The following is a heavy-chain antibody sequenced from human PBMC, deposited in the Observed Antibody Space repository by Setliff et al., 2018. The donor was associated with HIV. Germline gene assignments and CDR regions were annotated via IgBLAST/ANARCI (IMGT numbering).Heavy chain of an antibody. J-gene: IGHJ6*03. CDR1: GYSLSTYA. CDR3: VRLTADRTNYYYYMGV. D-gene: IGHD2-8*01. V-gene: IGHV1-18*01. CDR2: IDSNNGNR. Sequence: ASVKVSCKASGYSLSTYAISWVRQAPGQGLEWMGWIDSNNGNRNFAQKFRGRVTMTTGISTNTAYMEVRSLSFDDTAVYYCVRLTADRTNYYYYMGVWGKGTTVTVSS.